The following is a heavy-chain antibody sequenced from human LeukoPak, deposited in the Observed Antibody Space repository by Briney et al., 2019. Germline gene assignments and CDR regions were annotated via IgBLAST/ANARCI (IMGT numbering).Heavy chain of an antibody. J-gene: IGHJ4*02. CDR3: AKERGAGHIAAAVVDYFDF. CDR1: GFTFSSYA. Sequence: SGRSLRLSCAASGFTFSSYAMSWVRQAPGKGLEWVSGISGSAGSTYYADSVKGRFTISRDNSKNTLFLQMNSLRAEDTAVYYCAKERGAGHIAAAVVDYFDFWGQGTLVTVSS. CDR2: ISGSAGST. D-gene: IGHD6-13*01. V-gene: IGHV3-23*01.